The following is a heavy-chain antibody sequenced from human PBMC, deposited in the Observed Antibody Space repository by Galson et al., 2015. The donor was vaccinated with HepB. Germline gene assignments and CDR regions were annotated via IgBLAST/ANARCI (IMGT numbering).Heavy chain of an antibody. CDR1: GFTFIAYA. D-gene: IGHD3-10*01. J-gene: IGHJ3*02. V-gene: IGHV3-64D*09. CDR2: ITNNGDVT. CDR3: VKDLYFYGSGTYFGAFHI. Sequence: LRLSCAASGFTFIAYAMHWVRQAPGKGLEYVSAITNNGDVTYYADSVKGRFTISRDNSRDTLYLQMSSLRPEDTAVYHCVKDLYFYGSGTYFGAFHIWGQGTLVTVSS.